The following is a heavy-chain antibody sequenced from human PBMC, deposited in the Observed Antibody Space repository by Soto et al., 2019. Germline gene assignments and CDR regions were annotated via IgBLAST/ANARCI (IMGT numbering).Heavy chain of an antibody. CDR3: ARTPRGYSYGKDYYGMDV. Sequence: SGPTLVNPTQTLTLTCTFSGSSLSTSGMCVSWIRQPPGKALEWLALIGWDDDKYYSTSLKTRLTISKDTSKNQVVLTMTNMDPVDTATYYCARTPRGYSYGKDYYGMDVWGQGTTVTVSS. CDR1: GSSLSTSGMC. D-gene: IGHD5-18*01. J-gene: IGHJ6*02. CDR2: IGWDDDK. V-gene: IGHV2-70*01.